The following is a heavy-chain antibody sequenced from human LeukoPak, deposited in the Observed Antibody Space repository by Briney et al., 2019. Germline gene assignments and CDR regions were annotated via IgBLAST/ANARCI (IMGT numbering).Heavy chain of an antibody. CDR2: INPSGGRT. CDR3: ARRSRFLDY. V-gene: IGHV1-46*01. Sequence: ASVKVSCKASGYTFTSDYIHWVRQAPGQGLEWLGIINPSGGRTTYGQNFQGRVTMTRDTSTSTVYMELSSLRSEDTAVYYCARRSRFLDYWGQGTPVTVSS. CDR1: GYTFTSDY. J-gene: IGHJ4*02. D-gene: IGHD3-3*01.